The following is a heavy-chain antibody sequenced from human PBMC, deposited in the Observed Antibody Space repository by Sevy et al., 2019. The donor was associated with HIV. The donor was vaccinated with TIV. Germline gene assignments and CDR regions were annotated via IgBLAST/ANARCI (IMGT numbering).Heavy chain of an antibody. CDR1: GFTFSNAW. D-gene: IGHD2-21*02. V-gene: IGHV3-15*01. J-gene: IGHJ6*02. CDR2: IKSKTDGGTT. Sequence: GGSLRLSCAASGFTFSNAWMSWVRQAPGKGLEWVGRIKSKTDGGTTDYAAPVKGRFTISRDDSKNTLYLQMNSLKPEDTAVYYCTTSPGVTASFGGVSFSDHYYGMDVWGQGTTVTVSS. CDR3: TTSPGVTASFGGVSFSDHYYGMDV.